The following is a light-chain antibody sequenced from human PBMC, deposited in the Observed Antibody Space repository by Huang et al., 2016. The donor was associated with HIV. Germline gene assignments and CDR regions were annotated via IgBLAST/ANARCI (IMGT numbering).Light chain of an antibody. CDR2: TAS. CDR1: RGIGNS. CDR3: QHYYTSPLRT. V-gene: IGKV1-NL1*01. Sequence: DIQITHSPSSLSASVGDRDTITCRASRGIGNSLAWYQQKPGKAPNRLLHTASRLESSVPSRCSGSGSGTDYTLIISSLQPEDFATYYCQHYYTSPLRTFGQGTKAEI. J-gene: IGKJ1*01.